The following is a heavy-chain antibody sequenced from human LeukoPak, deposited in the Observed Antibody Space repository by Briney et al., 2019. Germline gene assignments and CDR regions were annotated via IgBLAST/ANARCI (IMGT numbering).Heavy chain of an antibody. CDR3: AKDDPSGNDAFDI. Sequence: PGGSLRLSCAASGFTFSSYATSWVRQTPGKGLEWVSGISSSGTSTNYADSVKGRFTISRDNSKNTLYLQMNRLRAEDTAVYYCAKDDPSGNDAFDIWGQGTMVTVSS. D-gene: IGHD1-26*01. V-gene: IGHV3-23*01. J-gene: IGHJ3*02. CDR1: GFTFSSYA. CDR2: ISSSGTST.